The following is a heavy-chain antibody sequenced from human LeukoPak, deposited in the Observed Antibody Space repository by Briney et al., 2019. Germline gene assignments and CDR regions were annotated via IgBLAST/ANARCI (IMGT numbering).Heavy chain of an antibody. J-gene: IGHJ6*02. V-gene: IGHV3-21*01. Sequence: PGGSLRLSCAASGFTFSSYSMNWVRQAPGKGLEWVSSISSSSSYIYYADSVKGRFTISRDNAKNSLYLQMNSLRAEDTAVYYCARDPFDFWSGYSYYYYGMDVWGQGTTVTVSS. CDR1: GFTFSSYS. CDR3: ARDPFDFWSGYSYYYYGMDV. D-gene: IGHD3-3*01. CDR2: ISSSSSYI.